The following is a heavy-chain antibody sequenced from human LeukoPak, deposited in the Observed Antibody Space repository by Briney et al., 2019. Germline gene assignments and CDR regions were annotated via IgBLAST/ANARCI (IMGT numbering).Heavy chain of an antibody. D-gene: IGHD3-9*01. CDR1: GGSISSSSYY. V-gene: IGHV4-39*01. CDR3: ARLISRSYDILTGYYSGDY. CDR2: IYYSGST. J-gene: IGHJ4*02. Sequence: SETPPLTCTVSGGSISSSSYYWGWIRQPPGKGLEWIGSIYYSGSTYYNPSLKSRVTISVDTSKNQFSLKLSSVTAADTAVYYCARLISRSYDILTGYYSGDYWGQGTLVTVSS.